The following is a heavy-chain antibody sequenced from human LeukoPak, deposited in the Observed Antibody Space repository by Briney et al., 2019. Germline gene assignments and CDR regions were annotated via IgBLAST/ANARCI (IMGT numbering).Heavy chain of an antibody. J-gene: IGHJ4*02. V-gene: IGHV1-18*01. CDR1: GYTFITFG. CDR2: ISAYNGNT. D-gene: IGHD2-2*01. CDR3: ARDAGVVVVPAAPII. Sequence: ASVKVSCKTSGYTFITFGISWVRQAPGQGLEWMGWISAYNGNTNYAQKFQGRVTMTTDTSTSTAYMELRSLRSDDPAVYFCARDAGVVVVPAAPIIWGQGTLVTVSS.